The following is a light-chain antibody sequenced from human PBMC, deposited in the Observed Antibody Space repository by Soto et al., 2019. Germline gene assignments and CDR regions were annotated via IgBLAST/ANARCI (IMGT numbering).Light chain of an antibody. V-gene: IGLV2-14*01. J-gene: IGLJ2*01. Sequence: QSVLTQPASVSGSPGQSITISCTGTSSDVGDYNFVAWYQHHPGKAPKLMIYEVSNRPSGVSNRFSGSKSGNTASLTISGLQAEDEADYYCSSYTSSITVVFGGGTKLTVL. CDR1: SSDVGDYNF. CDR3: SSYTSSITVV. CDR2: EVS.